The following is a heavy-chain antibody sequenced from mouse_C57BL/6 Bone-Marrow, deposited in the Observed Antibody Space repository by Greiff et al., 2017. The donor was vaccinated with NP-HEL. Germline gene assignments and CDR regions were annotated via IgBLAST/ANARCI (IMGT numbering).Heavy chain of an antibody. V-gene: IGHV1-69*01. CDR1: GYTFTSYW. Sequence: QVQLQQPGAELVMPGASVKLSCKASGYTFTSYWMHWVKQRPGQGLEWIGEIDPSDSSTNYNQKFKGKSTLTVDKSSRTAYIQLSSLTSEGSAVYYCARLSSGSWYFDVWGTGTTVTVSS. D-gene: IGHD3-2*02. J-gene: IGHJ1*03. CDR2: IDPSDSST. CDR3: ARLSSGSWYFDV.